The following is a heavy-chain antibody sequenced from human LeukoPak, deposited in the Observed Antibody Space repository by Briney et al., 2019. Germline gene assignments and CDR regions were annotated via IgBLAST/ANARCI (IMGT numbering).Heavy chain of an antibody. CDR2: MNPNSGNT. D-gene: IGHD3-3*01. CDR3: AGDRQPYYDFWSGYVYYYYYGMDV. J-gene: IGHJ6*02. V-gene: IGHV1-8*01. Sequence: ASVKVSCKASGYTFTSYDINWVRQATGQGLEWMGWMNPNSGNTGYAQKFQGRVTMTRNTSISTAYMELSSLRSEDTAVYYCAGDRQPYYDFWSGYVYYYYYGMDVWGQGTTVTVSS. CDR1: GYTFTSYD.